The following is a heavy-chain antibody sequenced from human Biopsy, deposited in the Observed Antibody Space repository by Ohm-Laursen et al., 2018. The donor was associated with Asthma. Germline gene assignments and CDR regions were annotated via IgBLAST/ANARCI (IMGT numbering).Heavy chain of an antibody. J-gene: IGHJ6*02. CDR2: IIPIFGPT. V-gene: IGHV1-69*15. Sequence: GSSVKVSCKASGGTFSSNSINWVRQAPGQGLEWMGRIIPIFGPTNYAQKFQGRVTISADDSTSTACMELSSLSSEDTAVYYCARGYSGSDRIVYYYSGLEVWGQGTTVTVSS. D-gene: IGHD5-12*01. CDR1: GGTFSSNS. CDR3: ARGYSGSDRIVYYYSGLEV.